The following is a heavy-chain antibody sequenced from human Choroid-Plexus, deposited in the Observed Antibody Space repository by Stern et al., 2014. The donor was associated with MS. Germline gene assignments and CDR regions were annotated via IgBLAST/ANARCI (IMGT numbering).Heavy chain of an antibody. CDR3: AKDRQYLTYFFDH. J-gene: IGHJ5*02. D-gene: IGHD2/OR15-2a*01. Sequence: VQLVESGGGVVQPGTPLRLSCVASGFTFGSCAMHWVRQAPGKGLEWVAGVSSDGSIMNYEDHVKGRFTISRDNSQNIPSMQMSSLSPEDTAVYYCAKDRQYLTYFFDHWGQGSLVTVSS. CDR2: VSSDGSIM. V-gene: IGHV3-30*18. CDR1: GFTFGSCA.